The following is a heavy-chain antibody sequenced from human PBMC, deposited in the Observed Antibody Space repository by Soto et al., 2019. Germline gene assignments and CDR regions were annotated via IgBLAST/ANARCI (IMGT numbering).Heavy chain of an antibody. CDR1: GGSISSYY. CDR3: AREQQLVPGYFDY. J-gene: IGHJ4*02. D-gene: IGHD6-13*01. CDR2: IYYSGST. Sequence: SETLSLTCTVSGGSISSYYWSWIRQPPGKGLEWIGYIYYSGSTNYNPSLKSRVTISVDTSKNQFSLKLSSVTAADTAVYYCAREQQLVPGYFDYWGQGTLVTVSS. V-gene: IGHV4-59*01.